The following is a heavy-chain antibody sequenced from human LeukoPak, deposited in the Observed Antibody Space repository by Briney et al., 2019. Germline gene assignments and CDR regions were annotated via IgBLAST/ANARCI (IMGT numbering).Heavy chain of an antibody. J-gene: IGHJ3*02. CDR3: ASLPGIAARPTRLDAFDI. Sequence: ASVKVSCKASRYTFTGYYMHWVRQAPGQGLEWMGWINPNSGGTNYAQKLQGSVTMPRDTSISTAYMELSRLRYDDTAVYYCASLPGIAARPTRLDAFDIWGQGTMVTVSS. D-gene: IGHD6-6*01. V-gene: IGHV1-2*02. CDR2: INPNSGGT. CDR1: RYTFTGYY.